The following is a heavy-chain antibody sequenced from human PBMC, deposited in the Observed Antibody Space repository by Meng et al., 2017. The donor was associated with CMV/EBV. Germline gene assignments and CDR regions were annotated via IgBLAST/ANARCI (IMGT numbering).Heavy chain of an antibody. CDR3: ARDPEQLGGGYGMDV. Sequence: VKVSCKASGYTFTSYGISWMRQAPGQGLEWMGWISAYNGNTNYAQKLQGRVTMTTDTSTSTAYMELRSLRSDDTAVYYCARDPEQLGGGYGMDVWGQGTTVTVSS. CDR1: GYTFTSYG. J-gene: IGHJ6*02. CDR2: ISAYNGNT. D-gene: IGHD6-6*01. V-gene: IGHV1-18*01.